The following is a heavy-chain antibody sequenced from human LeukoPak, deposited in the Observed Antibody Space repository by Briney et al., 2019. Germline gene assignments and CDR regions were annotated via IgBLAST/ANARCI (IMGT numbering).Heavy chain of an antibody. CDR2: IIPILGIA. D-gene: IGHD3-10*01. V-gene: IGHV1-69*04. Sequence: TVKVSCKASGGTFSSYAISWVRQAPGQGLEWMGRIIPILGIANYAQKFQGRVTITADKSTSTAYMELSSLRSEDTAVYYCARAITMVRGVSHDAFDIWGQGTMVTVSS. J-gene: IGHJ3*02. CDR1: GGTFSSYA. CDR3: ARAITMVRGVSHDAFDI.